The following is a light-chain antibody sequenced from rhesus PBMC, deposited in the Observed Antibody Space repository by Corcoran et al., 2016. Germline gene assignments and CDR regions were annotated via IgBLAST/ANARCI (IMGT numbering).Light chain of an antibody. J-gene: IGKJ1*01. Sequence: DIQMTQSPSSLSATVGDKVTITCHARKGINNWLAWYQQRPGSAPKPLIFGASHLQRGVPSRFSGSGAGTDYTLPITSLQPEDFATYYCQQYDDLPWTFGPGTKVEIK. CDR2: GAS. V-gene: IGKV1-19*01. CDR1: KGINNW. CDR3: QQYDDLPWT.